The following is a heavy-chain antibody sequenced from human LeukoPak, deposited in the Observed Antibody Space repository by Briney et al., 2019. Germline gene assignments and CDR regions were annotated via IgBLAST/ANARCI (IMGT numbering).Heavy chain of an antibody. Sequence: SSETLSLTCTVSGGAVTSNSYYWGWIRQPPGKGLEWIGYISYSGSTNYNPSLKSRITISVDTSKNQFSLKLTSVTAADTAVYYCAAICFGNLAIDYWGQGTLVTVSS. V-gene: IGHV4-61*01. D-gene: IGHD3-10*01. J-gene: IGHJ4*02. CDR3: AAICFGNLAIDY. CDR2: ISYSGST. CDR1: GGAVTSNSYY.